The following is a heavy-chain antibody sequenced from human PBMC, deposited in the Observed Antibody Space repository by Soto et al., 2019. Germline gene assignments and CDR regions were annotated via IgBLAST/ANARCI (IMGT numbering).Heavy chain of an antibody. CDR2: IYYSGST. V-gene: IGHV4-61*01. CDR1: GGSVSSGSYY. CDR3: ARVDFWSGYYQVDY. D-gene: IGHD3-3*01. J-gene: IGHJ4*02. Sequence: NPSETLSLTGTVSGGSVSSGSYYWSWIRQPPGKGLEWIGYIYYSGSTNYNPSLKSRVTISVDTSKNQFSLKLSSVTAADTAVYYCARVDFWSGYYQVDYWGQGPLVTVSS.